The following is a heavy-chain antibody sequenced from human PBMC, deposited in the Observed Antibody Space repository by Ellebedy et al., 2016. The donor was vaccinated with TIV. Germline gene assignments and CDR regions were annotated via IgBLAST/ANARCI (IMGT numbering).Heavy chain of an antibody. D-gene: IGHD3-10*01. Sequence: ASVKVSCKASGFTFTSFGISWVRQAPGQGLEWMGWISGYNGNTNYAQKFQGRVTMTTDTSTTTAYLELRSLRSDDTAVYYCAKFYYASGSYYPDWLDPWGQGTLLIVSS. J-gene: IGHJ5*02. CDR3: AKFYYASGSYYPDWLDP. CDR1: GFTFTSFG. V-gene: IGHV1-18*01. CDR2: ISGYNGNT.